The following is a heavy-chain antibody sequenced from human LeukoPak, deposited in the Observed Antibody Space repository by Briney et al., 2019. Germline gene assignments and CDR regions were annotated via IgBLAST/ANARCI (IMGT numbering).Heavy chain of an antibody. V-gene: IGHV1-58*02. CDR2: IVVGSGNT. CDR1: GFTFTSSA. J-gene: IGHJ4*02. D-gene: IGHD3-3*01. CDR3: AAARFLEWPFDY. Sequence: SVKVSCKASGFTFTSSAMQWVRQARGQCLEWIGWIVVGSGNTNYAQKFQERVTITRDMSTSTAYMELSSLRSEDTAVYYCAAARFLEWPFDYWGQGTLVTVSS.